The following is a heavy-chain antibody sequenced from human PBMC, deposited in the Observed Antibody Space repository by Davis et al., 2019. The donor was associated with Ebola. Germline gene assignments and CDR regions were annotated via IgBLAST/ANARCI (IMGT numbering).Heavy chain of an antibody. V-gene: IGHV1-2*02. CDR2: INPKSGGG. D-gene: IGHD1-1*01. CDR3: ASPYNWNGDDAFDI. CDR1: GYTFTDYY. Sequence: ASVKVSCKASGYTFTDYYIHWVRQAPGQGLEWMGWINPKSGGGSYAPKFQGRVTMTRDTSINTAYMELSRLTSDDTAVYYCASPYNWNGDDAFDIWGQGTMVTVSS. J-gene: IGHJ3*02.